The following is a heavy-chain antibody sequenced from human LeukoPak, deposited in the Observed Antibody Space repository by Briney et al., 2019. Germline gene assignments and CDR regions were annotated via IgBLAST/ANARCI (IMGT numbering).Heavy chain of an antibody. Sequence: GGSLRLSCAASGFTFSNYWMHWVRQVPGKGLVWVSRINNDGSATFYADSVKGRFTISRDNAKNTLFLQINSLRAEDTAVYYCAREILAPGKTHDYWGQGTLVTVSS. CDR1: GFTFSNYW. J-gene: IGHJ4*02. CDR3: AREILAPGKTHDY. V-gene: IGHV3-74*01. CDR2: INNDGSAT.